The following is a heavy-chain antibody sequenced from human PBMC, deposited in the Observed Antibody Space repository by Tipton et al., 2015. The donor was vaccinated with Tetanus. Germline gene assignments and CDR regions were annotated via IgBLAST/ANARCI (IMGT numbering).Heavy chain of an antibody. J-gene: IGHJ4*02. D-gene: IGHD1-14*01. CDR1: GDSVSSNTMA. CDR3: ARGTGDY. Sequence: TLSLTCAISGDSVSSNTMAWNWIRQSPSRGLEWLGRTYYRSKWFNDYAVSLRGRITVNADTSRNQFSLQLNSVIPEDTAVYYCARGTGDYWGQGTLVTVSS. CDR2: TYYRSKWFN. V-gene: IGHV6-1*01.